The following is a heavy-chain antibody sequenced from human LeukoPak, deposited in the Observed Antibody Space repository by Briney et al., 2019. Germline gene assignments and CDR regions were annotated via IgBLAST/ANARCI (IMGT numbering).Heavy chain of an antibody. Sequence: GGSLRLSCAASGLSFSSSGMNWVRQAPGKGLEWVSYISSTGSTIYYADSVKGRFTISRDNARNSLFLSMSSLRAEDTAVYYCARSILVGATGAFDIWGQGTMVTAS. CDR3: ARSILVGATGAFDI. J-gene: IGHJ3*02. D-gene: IGHD1-26*01. CDR2: ISSTGSTI. CDR1: GLSFSSSG. V-gene: IGHV3-48*03.